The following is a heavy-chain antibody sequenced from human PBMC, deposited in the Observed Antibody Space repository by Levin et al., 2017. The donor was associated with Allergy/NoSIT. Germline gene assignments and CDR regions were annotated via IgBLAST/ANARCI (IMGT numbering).Heavy chain of an antibody. Sequence: KISCKASGCTFNNYAISWVRQAPGQGLEWMGGIIPIFGTGNYAQMFKGRVTITADVSSNTAYMDLSSLTSDDMAVYYCAGALCRHESGGGCFSIHYCFYMDVWGTGTTVTVSS. D-gene: IGHD2-15*01. CDR1: GCTFNNYA. V-gene: IGHV1-69*01. CDR2: IIPIFGTG. CDR3: AGALCRHESGGGCFSIHYCFYMDV. J-gene: IGHJ6*03.